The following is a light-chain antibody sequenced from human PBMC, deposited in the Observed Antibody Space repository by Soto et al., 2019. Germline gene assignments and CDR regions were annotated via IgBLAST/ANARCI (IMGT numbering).Light chain of an antibody. Sequence: QSVLTQPASVSGSPGQSITISCTGTSSDVGGYNYVSWYQQHPGRAPRLIIFEVSHRPSGVSNRFSGSKSGNTASLTISGLQAEDEADYYCSPFTTISTPLYVFGTGTKVTVL. CDR2: EVS. CDR3: SPFTTISTPLYV. V-gene: IGLV2-14*03. J-gene: IGLJ1*01. CDR1: SSDVGGYNY.